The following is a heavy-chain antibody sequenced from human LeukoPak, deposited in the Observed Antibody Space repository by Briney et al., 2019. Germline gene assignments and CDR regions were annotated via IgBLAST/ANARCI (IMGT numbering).Heavy chain of an antibody. CDR3: AKVKWDTAMVTEYYFDY. D-gene: IGHD5-18*01. CDR2: ISGSGGST. V-gene: IGHV3-23*01. J-gene: IGHJ4*02. Sequence: GGSLRLSCAASGFTFSSYAMSWVRQAPGKGLEWVSAISGSGGSTYYADSVKGRFTISRDNSKSTLYLQMNSLRAEDTAVYYCAKVKWDTAMVTEYYFDYWGQGTLVTVSS. CDR1: GFTFSSYA.